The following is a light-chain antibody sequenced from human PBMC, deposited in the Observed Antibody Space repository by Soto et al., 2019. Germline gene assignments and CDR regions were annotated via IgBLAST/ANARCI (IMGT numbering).Light chain of an antibody. CDR2: DVS. J-gene: IGLJ1*01. Sequence: QSALTQPASVSGSPGQSITISCTGTSRDVGGYNYVSWYQQHPGKAPKLMIYDVSNPPSGVSNRFSGSKSGNTASLTISGLQAEDEADYYCSSYTSSRTLYVFGTGTKLTGL. V-gene: IGLV2-14*03. CDR3: SSYTSSRTLYV. CDR1: SRDVGGYNY.